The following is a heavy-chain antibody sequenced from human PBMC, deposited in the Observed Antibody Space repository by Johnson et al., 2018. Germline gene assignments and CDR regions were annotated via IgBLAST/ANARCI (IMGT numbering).Heavy chain of an antibody. J-gene: IGHJ6*02. CDR3: AGEYSSGPYYYGMDV. V-gene: IGHV3-48*02. CDR2: ISSSSSTI. CDR1: GFTFSSYS. Sequence: EVQLVESGGGLVQPGGSLRLSCAASGFTFSSYSMNWVRQAPGKGLEWVSYISSSSSTIYDADSVKGRFTIARDNAKNSLYLQMNSLRDEDTAVYYCAGEYSSGPYYYGMDVCGQGTTVTVSS. D-gene: IGHD6-19*01.